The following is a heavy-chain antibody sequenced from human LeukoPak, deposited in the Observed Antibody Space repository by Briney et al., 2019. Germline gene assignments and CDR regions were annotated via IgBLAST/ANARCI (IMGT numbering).Heavy chain of an antibody. CDR3: AKSSEGRYYYDSSGYSYYYYYMDV. D-gene: IGHD3-22*01. Sequence: SETLSLTCTVSGGSISSYYWSWIRQPPGKGLEWIGYIYYSGSTNYNPSLKSRVTISVDTSKNQFSLRLNSVTAADTAMYYCAKSSEGRYYYDSSGYSYYYYYMDVWGKGTTVTISS. CDR2: IYYSGST. CDR1: GGSISSYY. J-gene: IGHJ6*03. V-gene: IGHV4-59*01.